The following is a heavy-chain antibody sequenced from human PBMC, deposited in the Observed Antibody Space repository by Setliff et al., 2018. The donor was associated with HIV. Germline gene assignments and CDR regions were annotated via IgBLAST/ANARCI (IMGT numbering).Heavy chain of an antibody. CDR2: IYYSGST. V-gene: IGHV4-30-4*08. Sequence: NPSETLSLTCTVSGGSISSGDYFLSWIRQAPGKGLEWIGCIYYSGSTYYNPSLQRRVTISVDTSKNQISLKLSSVTAADTAVYYCARQRLGNCSGARCSFSGMDVWGPGTTVTVSS. J-gene: IGHJ6*02. CDR1: GGSISSGDYF. CDR3: ARQRLGNCSGARCSFSGMDV. D-gene: IGHD2-15*01.